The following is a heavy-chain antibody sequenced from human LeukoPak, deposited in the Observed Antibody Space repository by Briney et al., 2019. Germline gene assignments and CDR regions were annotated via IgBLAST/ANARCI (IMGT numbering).Heavy chain of an antibody. V-gene: IGHV4-59*08. CDR1: GGSFSGYY. D-gene: IGHD3-3*01. CDR3: ARVGVLRFLEWLLGY. J-gene: IGHJ4*02. CDR2: IYYSGGT. Sequence: SETLSLTCAVYGGSFSGYYWSWIRQPPGKGLEWIGYIYYSGGTNYNPSLKSRLTISVDTSKKQSSLKLSSVTAADTAVYYCARVGVLRFLEWLLGYWGQGTLVTVSS.